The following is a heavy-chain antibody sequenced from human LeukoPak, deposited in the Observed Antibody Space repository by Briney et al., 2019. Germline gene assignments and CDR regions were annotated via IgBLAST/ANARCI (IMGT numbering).Heavy chain of an antibody. D-gene: IGHD6-19*01. Sequence: GGSLRLSCAASGFAVNTNYMSWVRQAPGKGLEWVAVISYDGSNKYYADSVKGRFTISRDNSKNTLNLQMNSLRAEDTAVYYCAREYSSGWTKYFDYWGQGTLVTVSS. CDR1: GFAVNTNY. CDR2: ISYDGSNK. CDR3: AREYSSGWTKYFDY. V-gene: IGHV3-30*03. J-gene: IGHJ4*02.